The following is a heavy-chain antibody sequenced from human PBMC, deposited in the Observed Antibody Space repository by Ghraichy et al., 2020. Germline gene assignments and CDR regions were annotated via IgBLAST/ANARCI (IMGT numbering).Heavy chain of an antibody. CDR2: ISSSGSTI. Sequence: GGSLRLSCAASGFTFSDYYMSWIRQAPGKGLEWVSYISSSGSTIYYADSVKGRFTISRDNAKNSLYLQMNSLRAEDTAVYYCAREHYDFWSGYPNRGYFDYWGQGTLVTVSS. D-gene: IGHD3-3*01. J-gene: IGHJ4*02. V-gene: IGHV3-11*01. CDR1: GFTFSDYY. CDR3: AREHYDFWSGYPNRGYFDY.